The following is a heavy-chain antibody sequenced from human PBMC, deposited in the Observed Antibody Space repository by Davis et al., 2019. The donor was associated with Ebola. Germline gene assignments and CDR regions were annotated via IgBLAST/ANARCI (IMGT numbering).Heavy chain of an antibody. CDR1: GFSLRTAGVG. CDR2: IYWDDHK. V-gene: IGHV2-5*02. CDR3: AHSSDNGMDV. Sequence: SGPTLANPPYTLTLTCTVPGFSLRTAGVGVGWIRQPPGKSLEWLAIIYWDDHKRSSPSLRSRLTITKDTSKNQVVLTLANIDPVDTGTYYCAHSSDNGMDVWGQGITVSVSS. J-gene: IGHJ6*02.